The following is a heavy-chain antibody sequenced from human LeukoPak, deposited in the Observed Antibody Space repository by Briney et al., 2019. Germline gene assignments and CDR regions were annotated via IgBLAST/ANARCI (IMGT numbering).Heavy chain of an antibody. D-gene: IGHD5-12*01. V-gene: IGHV3-74*01. Sequence: PGGSLRLSCAASGFTFSSYWMHWVRQAPGKGLVWVSRINSDGSSTSYADSMKGRFTISRDNAKNTLYLQMNSLRAEDTAVYYCARPPTRYEGYAFDIWGQGTMVTVSS. CDR2: INSDGSST. CDR1: GFTFSSYW. J-gene: IGHJ3*02. CDR3: ARPPTRYEGYAFDI.